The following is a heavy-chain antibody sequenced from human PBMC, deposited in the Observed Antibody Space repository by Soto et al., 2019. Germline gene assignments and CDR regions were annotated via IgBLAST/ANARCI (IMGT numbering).Heavy chain of an antibody. CDR3: VRTSLVVAAATREDY. CDR2: INSDGSST. J-gene: IGHJ4*02. V-gene: IGHV3-74*01. CDR1: GFTFSSYW. Sequence: EVQLVESGGGLVQPGGSLRLSCAASGFTFSSYWMHWVRQAPGKGLVWVSRINSDGSSTSYADPVKARFTTSKDNAKNTMYLQTNSLSAEATAVYYCVRTSLVVAAATREDYWGQGTLVTVSS. D-gene: IGHD2-15*01.